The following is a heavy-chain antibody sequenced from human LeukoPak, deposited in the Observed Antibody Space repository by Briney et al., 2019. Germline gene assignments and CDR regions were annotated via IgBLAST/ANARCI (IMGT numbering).Heavy chain of an antibody. V-gene: IGHV4-34*01. Sequence: PSETLSLTCAVYGGSFSGYYWSWIRQPPGKGLEWIGEINHSGSTSYNPSLKSRVTISVDTSKNQFSLKLSSVTAADTAVYYCARGDVDTAMVTLFVWGQGTLVTVSS. CDR1: GGSFSGYY. CDR2: INHSGST. CDR3: ARGDVDTAMVTLFV. J-gene: IGHJ4*02. D-gene: IGHD5-18*01.